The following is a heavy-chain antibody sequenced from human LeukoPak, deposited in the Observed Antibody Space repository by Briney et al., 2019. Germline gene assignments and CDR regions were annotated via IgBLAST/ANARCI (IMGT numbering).Heavy chain of an antibody. CDR1: GGSISSGGYY. V-gene: IGHV4-31*03. Sequence: SETLSLTCIVSGGSISSGGYYWSWIRQHPGKGLEWIGYIYYSGSTYYNPSLKSRVTISVDTSKNQFSLKLSSVTAAGTAVYYCARSTVTPNFDYWGQGTLVTVSS. D-gene: IGHD4-17*01. J-gene: IGHJ4*02. CDR2: IYYSGST. CDR3: ARSTVTPNFDY.